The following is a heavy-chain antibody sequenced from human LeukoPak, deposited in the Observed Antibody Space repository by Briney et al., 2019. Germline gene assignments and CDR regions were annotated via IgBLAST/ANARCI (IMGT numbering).Heavy chain of an antibody. CDR3: AREGAAAEDVNWFDP. CDR2: INPNSDGT. CDR1: GYTFTGYY. V-gene: IGHV1-2*02. J-gene: IGHJ5*02. Sequence: GASVKVSCKASGYTFTGYYMHWVRQAPGQGLEWMGWINPNSDGTHYAQKFQDRVTMTRDTSISTAYMELNSLTSDDTAVYYCAREGAAAEDVNWFDPRGQGTLVTVSS. D-gene: IGHD6-25*01.